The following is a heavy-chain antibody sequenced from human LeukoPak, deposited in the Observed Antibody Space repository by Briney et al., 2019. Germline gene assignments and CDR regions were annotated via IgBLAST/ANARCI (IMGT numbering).Heavy chain of an antibody. J-gene: IGHJ5*02. CDR3: ATLRYFDWLPSA. D-gene: IGHD3-9*01. V-gene: IGHV1-24*01. CDR2: FDPEDGET. Sequence: ASVKVSCKVSGYTLTELTMHWVRQAPGKGLEWMGGFDPEDGETIYAQKFQGRVTMTEDTSTDTAYMELSSLRSEDTAVYYCATLRYFDWLPSAWGQGTLVTASS. CDR1: GYTLTELT.